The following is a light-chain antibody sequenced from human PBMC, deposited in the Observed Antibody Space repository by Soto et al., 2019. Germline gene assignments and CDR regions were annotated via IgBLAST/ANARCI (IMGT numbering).Light chain of an antibody. CDR2: GAS. J-gene: IGKJ5*01. Sequence: EIVLTQSPGTLSLSPGERATLSCRASQSVSNNYLAWYQQKPGQAPRLLIYGASNRATGIPARFSGSGSGAEFTLTISTVQTEDFAVYYCQQYHNWPPITFGQGTRLEIK. CDR3: QQYHNWPPIT. CDR1: QSVSNNY. V-gene: IGKV3-20*01.